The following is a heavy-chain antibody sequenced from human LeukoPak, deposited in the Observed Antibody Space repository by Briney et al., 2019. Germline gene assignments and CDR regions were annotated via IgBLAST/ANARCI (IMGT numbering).Heavy chain of an antibody. J-gene: IGHJ4*02. CDR3: AKKSEGVPAAFDY. V-gene: IGHV3-23*01. CDR1: GFTFSSYA. D-gene: IGHD2-2*01. Sequence: GGSLRLSCAASGFTFSSYAMSWVRQAPGKGLEWVSAISSSGGSTYYADSVKGRFTISRDNSKNTLYLQMNSLRAEDTAVYYCAKKSEGVPAAFDYWGQGTLVTVSS. CDR2: ISSSGGST.